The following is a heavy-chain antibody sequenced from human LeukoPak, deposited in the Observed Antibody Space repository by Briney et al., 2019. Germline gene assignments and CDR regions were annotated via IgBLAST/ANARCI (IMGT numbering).Heavy chain of an antibody. Sequence: SETLSLTCTVSGGSISSYYWSWIRLPAGKGLEWIGRIYSSGSTNYNPSLKSRVTMSIDTSKNQFSLKLNSVTAADTAVYYCARGFSSGLWYFDLWGRGTLVTVSS. CDR3: ARGFSSGLWYFDL. CDR1: GGSISSYY. D-gene: IGHD3-22*01. CDR2: IYSSGST. V-gene: IGHV4-4*07. J-gene: IGHJ2*01.